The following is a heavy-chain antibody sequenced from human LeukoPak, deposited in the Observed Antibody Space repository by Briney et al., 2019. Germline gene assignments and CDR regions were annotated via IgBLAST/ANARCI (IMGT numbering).Heavy chain of an antibody. CDR3: ARRDISSGWSFDY. D-gene: IGHD6-19*01. CDR1: GGSISNYH. Sequence: SETLSLTCTVSGGSISNYHWSWIRQPAGKGLEWISQIHTSGSTNYNPPLKSRVTMSIDTPENQLSLTIRAVTAADTAVYYCARRDISSGWSFDYWGQGILVTVSS. CDR2: IHTSGST. V-gene: IGHV4-4*07. J-gene: IGHJ4*02.